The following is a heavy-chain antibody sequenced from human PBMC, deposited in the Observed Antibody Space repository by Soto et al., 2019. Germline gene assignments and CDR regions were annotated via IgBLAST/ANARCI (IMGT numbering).Heavy chain of an antibody. D-gene: IGHD2-2*01. CDR2: IIPIFGTA. CDR3: ARDLVVVVPAANPTYYYYGMDV. Sequence: SVKVSCKASGGTFSSYAISWVRQAPGQGLEWMGGIIPIFGTANYAQKFQGRVTITADKSTSTAYMELSSLRSEDTAVYYCARDLVVVVPAANPTYYYYGMDVWDQGTTVTVSS. CDR1: GGTFSSYA. J-gene: IGHJ6*02. V-gene: IGHV1-69*06.